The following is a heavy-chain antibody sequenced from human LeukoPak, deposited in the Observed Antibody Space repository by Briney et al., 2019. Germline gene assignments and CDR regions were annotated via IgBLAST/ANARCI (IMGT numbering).Heavy chain of an antibody. CDR2: ISSSSSYI. V-gene: IGHV3-21*01. CDR3: ARASRSGCLTNYFDY. Sequence: GGSLRLSCAASGFTFSSYAMSWVRQAPGKGLEWVSSISSSSSYIYYADSVKGRFTISRDNAKNSLYLQMNSLRAEDTAVYYCARASRSGCLTNYFDYWGQGTLVTVSS. D-gene: IGHD3-22*01. CDR1: GFTFSSYA. J-gene: IGHJ4*02.